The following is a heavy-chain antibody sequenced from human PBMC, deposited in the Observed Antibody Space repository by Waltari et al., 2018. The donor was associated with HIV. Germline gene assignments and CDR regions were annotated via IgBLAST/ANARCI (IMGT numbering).Heavy chain of an antibody. J-gene: IGHJ3*01. D-gene: IGHD6-13*01. CDR2: ILYDGSKK. CDR1: GSRVTASA. Sequence: VHLEASGGGVVHPGRSRSLPCAPSGSRVTASATHWVRQAPGKGLQWVAVILYDGSKKEYSDSVKGRFTISKDNSKNTLFLQMNSLRVDDTAVYFCARVPFASSWSADSFDVWGPGTRITVSS. CDR3: ARVPFASSWSADSFDV. V-gene: IGHV3-33*01.